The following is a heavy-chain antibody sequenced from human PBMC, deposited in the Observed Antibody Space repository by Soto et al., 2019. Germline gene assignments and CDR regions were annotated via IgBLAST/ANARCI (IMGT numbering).Heavy chain of an antibody. CDR3: ARVRWALDY. D-gene: IGHD6-13*01. J-gene: IGHJ4*02. CDR2: IKQDGSEK. Sequence: EVQLVESGGGLVQPGGSLRLSCAASGFTFSSDWMSWVSQAPGKWLEWVANIKQDGSEKYYVDSVKGRFTISRDNAKNSLYLQMNSLRAEDTAVYYCARVRWALDYWGQGTLVTVSS. CDR1: GFTFSSDW. V-gene: IGHV3-7*03.